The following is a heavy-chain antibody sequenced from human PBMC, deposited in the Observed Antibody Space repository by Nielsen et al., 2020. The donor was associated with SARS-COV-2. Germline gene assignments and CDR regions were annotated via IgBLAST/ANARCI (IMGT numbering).Heavy chain of an antibody. CDR3: ARGGYSSGWAPRNRYYYYGMDV. CDR2: INHSGST. J-gene: IGHJ6*02. D-gene: IGHD6-19*01. V-gene: IGHV4-34*01. CDR1: GGSFSGYY. Sequence: SETLSLTCAVYGGSFSGYYWSWIRQPPGKGLEWIGEINHSGSTNYNPSLKSRVTISVDTSKNQFSLKLSSVTAADTAVYNCARGGYSSGWAPRNRYYYYGMDVWGQGTTVTVSS.